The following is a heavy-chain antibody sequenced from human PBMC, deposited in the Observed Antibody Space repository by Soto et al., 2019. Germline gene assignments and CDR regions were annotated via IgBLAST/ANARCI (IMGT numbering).Heavy chain of an antibody. Sequence: QVQLVQSGAEVKKPGASGKVSCKASGYTFTTYNINWVRQAPGQGLEWMGGINPNTGATNYAQKFQGWVTLTRDTSVTTAYMEVSRLTSGDTAVYFCARSVTTHLAADFWGQGTLVTVSS. CDR2: INPNTGAT. V-gene: IGHV1-2*04. CDR3: ARSVTTHLAADF. J-gene: IGHJ4*02. D-gene: IGHD4-17*01. CDR1: GYTFTTYN.